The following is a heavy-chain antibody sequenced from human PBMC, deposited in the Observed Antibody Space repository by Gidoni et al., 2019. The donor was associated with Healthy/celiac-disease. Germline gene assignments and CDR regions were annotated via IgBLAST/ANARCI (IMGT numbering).Heavy chain of an antibody. CDR3: ARINDILTGSNYYGMDV. Sequence: QVQLQQWGAGLLKPSETLSLTCAVYGGYFSGYYWSWIRQPPGKGLEWVGEINHSVTTNSNPSLKSRVTISVDTSKNQFSLKLSSLTAADTAVYYCARINDILTGSNYYGMDVWGQGTTVTVSS. V-gene: IGHV4-34*01. CDR2: INHSVTT. CDR1: GGYFSGYY. J-gene: IGHJ6*02. D-gene: IGHD3-9*01.